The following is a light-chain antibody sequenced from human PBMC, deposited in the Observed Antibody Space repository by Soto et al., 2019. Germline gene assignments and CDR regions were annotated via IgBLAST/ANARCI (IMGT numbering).Light chain of an antibody. CDR3: QQYSTYPWT. CDR2: DAS. J-gene: IGKJ1*01. Sequence: DIQMTQSPSSLSASVGDRVTITCRASQSISSWLAWYQQKPGKAPKVLIFDASSLESGAPSRFSGSGSATEFTLTISSLQPDDFATYYRQQYSTYPWTFGQGTKVDIK. V-gene: IGKV1-5*01. CDR1: QSISSW.